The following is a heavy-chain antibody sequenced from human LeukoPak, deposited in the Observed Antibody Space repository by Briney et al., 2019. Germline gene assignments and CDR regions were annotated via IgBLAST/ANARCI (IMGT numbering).Heavy chain of an antibody. J-gene: IGHJ6*02. Sequence: SVKVSCKASGGTFSSYAISWVRQAPGQGLEWMGGIIPIFGTANYAQKFQGRVTITADESTSTAYMELSSLRSEDTAVYYCARDGSSSWYSYYGMDVWGQGTTITVSS. CDR2: IIPIFGTA. CDR3: ARDGSSSWYSYYGMDV. CDR1: GGTFSSYA. D-gene: IGHD6-13*01. V-gene: IGHV1-69*13.